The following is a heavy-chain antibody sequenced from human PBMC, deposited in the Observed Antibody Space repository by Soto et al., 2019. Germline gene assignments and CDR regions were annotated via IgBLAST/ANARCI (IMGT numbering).Heavy chain of an antibody. V-gene: IGHV3-53*01. J-gene: IGHJ4*02. CDR3: ARVYTDLDY. CDR2: IYTAGST. Sequence: PGGSLILSCAASGFTVSSNIMTWVRQTPGKGLECVSLIYTAGSTYYSDSVKGRFTISRDNSKNTLYLQMNSLKVEDTAVYYCARVYTDLDYWGQGTQVTVSS. D-gene: IGHD3-16*01. CDR1: GFTVSSNI.